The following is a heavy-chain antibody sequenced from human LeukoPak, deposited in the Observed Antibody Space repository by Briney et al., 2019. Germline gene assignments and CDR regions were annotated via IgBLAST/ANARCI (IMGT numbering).Heavy chain of an antibody. CDR1: GSSFSSYW. Sequence: GESLKISCQGSGSSFSSYWIAWVRQLPGKGLEWMGIIYPGDSDIRYSPSFQGQVTSSTDKSISTAYPQWSSLKASDTAMYYCARSSRVGGTDWYFDLWGRGTLVTVSS. CDR3: ARSSRVGGTDWYFDL. V-gene: IGHV5-51*01. CDR2: IYPGDSDI. J-gene: IGHJ2*01. D-gene: IGHD1-26*01.